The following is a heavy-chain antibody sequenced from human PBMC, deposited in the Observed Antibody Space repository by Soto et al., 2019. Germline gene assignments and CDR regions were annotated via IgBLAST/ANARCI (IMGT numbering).Heavy chain of an antibody. CDR1: GGSFSGYY. CDR3: ARGTLQWLVTYYYYYGMDV. Sequence: PSETLSLTCAVYGGSFSGYYWSWIRQPPGKGLEWIGEINHSGSTNYNPSLKSRVTISVDTSKNQFSLKLSSVTAADTAVYYCARGTLQWLVTYYYYYGMDVWGQGTTVTVSS. D-gene: IGHD6-19*01. J-gene: IGHJ6*02. V-gene: IGHV4-34*01. CDR2: INHSGST.